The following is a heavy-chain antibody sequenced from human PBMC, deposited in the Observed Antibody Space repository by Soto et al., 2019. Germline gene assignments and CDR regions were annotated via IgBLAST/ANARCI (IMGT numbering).Heavy chain of an antibody. D-gene: IGHD6-13*01. CDR3: ARRGAARTYYYYGMDV. Sequence: GESLKISCKGSGYSFTSYWIGWVRQMPGKGLEWMGIIYPGDSDTRYSPSFQGQVTISADKSISTAYLQWSSLKASDTAMYYCARRGAARTYYYYGMDVWGQGTTVTVPS. CDR2: IYPGDSDT. CDR1: GYSFTSYW. V-gene: IGHV5-51*01. J-gene: IGHJ6*02.